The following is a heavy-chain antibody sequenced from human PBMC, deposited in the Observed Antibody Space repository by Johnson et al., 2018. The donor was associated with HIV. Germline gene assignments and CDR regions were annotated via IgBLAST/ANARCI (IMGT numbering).Heavy chain of an antibody. CDR3: ARPSVIPHGGGCDV. Sequence: EVQLVESGGDLVERGGSLRLSCEASGFSFGSYALSWVRQAPGKGLEWVSSITATGGNTYYADSVNGRFTVSRDKTKSTLYLQMHSLTAEDTALYSCARPSVIPHGGGCDVWGRGTMVVVST. CDR2: ITATGGNT. J-gene: IGHJ3*01. D-gene: IGHD2-15*01. CDR1: GFSFGSYA. V-gene: IGHV3-23*04.